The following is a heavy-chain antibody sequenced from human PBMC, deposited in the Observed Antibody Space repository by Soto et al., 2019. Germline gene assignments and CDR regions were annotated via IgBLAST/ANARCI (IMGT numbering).Heavy chain of an antibody. V-gene: IGHV4-30-2*01. J-gene: IGHJ4*02. CDR2: IYHSGST. D-gene: IGHD5-18*01. CDR3: ARGRGVYIYAFYFDY. CDR1: GGSISSGGYS. Sequence: TLSLTCAVSGGSISSGGYSWSWIRQPPGKGLEWIGYIYHSGSTYYNPSLKSRVTISVDTSENQFSLKLSSVTAADTAVYYCARGRGVYIYAFYFDYWGQGTLVTVSS.